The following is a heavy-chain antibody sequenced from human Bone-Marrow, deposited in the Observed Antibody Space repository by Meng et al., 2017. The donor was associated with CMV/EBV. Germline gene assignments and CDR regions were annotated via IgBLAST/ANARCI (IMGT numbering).Heavy chain of an antibody. CDR2: IYWNDDK. CDR3: AHRRDCSSTSCYRRAAFDI. D-gene: IGHD2-2*02. Sequence: SGPTLVKPTQTLTLTCTFSGFSLSTSGVGVGWIRQPPGKALEWLALIYWNDDKRYSPSLKSRLTITKDTSKNQVVLTMTNMDPVDTATYYCAHRRDCSSTSCYRRAAFDIWGQGTMVT. J-gene: IGHJ3*02. CDR1: GFSLSTSGVG. V-gene: IGHV2-5*01.